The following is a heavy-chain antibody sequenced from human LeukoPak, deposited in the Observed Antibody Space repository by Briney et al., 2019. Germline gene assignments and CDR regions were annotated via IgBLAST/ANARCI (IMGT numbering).Heavy chain of an antibody. CDR2: IFYSGHS. Sequence: SETLSLACSVSGAFSSRYYWSWVRQPLGKGLGWLGYIFYSGHSNYNPSLTSRLSMSVDTSKAQFSLELTSVTAADTAAYYCARIDPLGFFDQWGPGTLVTVSS. J-gene: IGHJ4*02. D-gene: IGHD6-25*01. V-gene: IGHV4-59*12. CDR3: ARIDPLGFFDQ. CDR1: GAFSSRYY.